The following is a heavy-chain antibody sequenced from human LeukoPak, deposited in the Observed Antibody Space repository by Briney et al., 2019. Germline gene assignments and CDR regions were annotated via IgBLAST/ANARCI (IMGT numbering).Heavy chain of an antibody. CDR2: IYYSGST. CDR3: ARDFSVVVVPGRDYYYYGMDV. V-gene: IGHV4-30-4*01. J-gene: IGHJ6*02. CDR1: GGSISSGDYY. D-gene: IGHD3-22*01. Sequence: PSQTLSLTCTVSGGSISSGDYYWSRIRQPPGKGLEWIGYIYYSGSTYYNPSLKSRVTISVDTSKNQFSLKLSSVTAADTAVYYCARDFSVVVVPGRDYYYYGMDVWGQGTTVTVSS.